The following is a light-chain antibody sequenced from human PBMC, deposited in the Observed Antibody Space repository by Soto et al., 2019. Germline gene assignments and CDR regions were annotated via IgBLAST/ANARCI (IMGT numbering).Light chain of an antibody. CDR3: QQRSNWPPRT. Sequence: EIVLTQSPATLSLSPGERATLSCRASQSVSSYLACYQQNPGQAPSLLIYDASNRATAIPARFSGSGSGTDFTLTINSLEPEDFAVYYCQQRSNWPPRTFGQGTKVEIK. CDR1: QSVSSY. V-gene: IGKV3-11*01. CDR2: DAS. J-gene: IGKJ1*01.